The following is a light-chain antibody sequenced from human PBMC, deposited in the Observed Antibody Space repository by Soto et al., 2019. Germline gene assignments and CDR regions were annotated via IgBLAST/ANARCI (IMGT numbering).Light chain of an antibody. CDR1: QSISSW. V-gene: IGKV1-5*03. CDR2: KAS. J-gene: IGKJ2*01. Sequence: DIQMTQSPSTLSASVGDRVTITCRASQSISSWLAWYQQKPGKAPKLLISKASSLESGVPSRFSGSGTGTEFTLTINSLQPDDFATYYCQQYDSYSYTFGQATKLEIK. CDR3: QQYDSYSYT.